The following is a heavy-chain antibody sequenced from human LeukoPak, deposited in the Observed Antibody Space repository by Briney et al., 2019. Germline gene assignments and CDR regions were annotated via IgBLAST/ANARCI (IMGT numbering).Heavy chain of an antibody. Sequence: GGSLRLSCAASGFIFSDYYMTWIRQAPGKGLECVSYISISGSSTHYTDSVKGRLNISRDNAKNSLYLQMNSLRAEDTAVYYCARDQSFLGFDYWGQGTLVTVSS. CDR1: GFIFSDYY. CDR3: ARDQSFLGFDY. J-gene: IGHJ4*02. V-gene: IGHV3-11*04. D-gene: IGHD3-3*01. CDR2: ISISGSST.